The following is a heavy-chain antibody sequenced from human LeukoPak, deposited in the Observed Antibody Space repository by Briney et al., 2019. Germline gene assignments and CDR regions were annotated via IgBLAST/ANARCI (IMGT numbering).Heavy chain of an antibody. V-gene: IGHV3-23*01. CDR2: ISVIGGST. CDR3: APAFCSGGSCYNYFDY. Sequence: GGSLRLSCAASGFTFSNYAMSWVRQAPGKGLEWVSAISVIGGSTYYADSVKGRFTISRDNSKNTPYLQMNSLRAEDTAVYYCAPAFCSGGSCYNYFDYWGQGTLVTVSS. CDR1: GFTFSNYA. D-gene: IGHD2-15*01. J-gene: IGHJ4*02.